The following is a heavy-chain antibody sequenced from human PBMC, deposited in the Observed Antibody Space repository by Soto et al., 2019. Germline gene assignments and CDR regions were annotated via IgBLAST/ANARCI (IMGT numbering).Heavy chain of an antibody. CDR2: ITSDSSNV. D-gene: IGHD2-15*01. CDR1: GGTFISYS. CDR3: ARDLGVALATLTLDY. V-gene: IGHV3-21*01. Sequence: PGGSLRLSCAASGGTFISYSMNWVRQAPGKGLEWVSYITSDSSNVHYADSVKGRFTISRDNAKNPLSLQMNTLRAEDTAVYYCARDLGVALATLTLDYWGQGTLVTVSS. J-gene: IGHJ4*02.